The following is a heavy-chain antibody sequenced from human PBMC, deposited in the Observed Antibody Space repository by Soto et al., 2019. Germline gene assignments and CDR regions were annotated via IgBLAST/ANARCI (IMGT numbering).Heavy chain of an antibody. CDR2: IFPIFGTA. CDR1: GGTFSSYA. J-gene: IGHJ6*02. D-gene: IGHD6-6*01. V-gene: IGHV1-69*01. CDR3: ARRGIAARPPTGDYGMDV. Sequence: QVQLVQSGAEVKKPGSSVKVSCKASGGTFSSYAISWVRQAPGQGLEWMGGIFPIFGTANYEQKFQGRVTITADESTSTAYMELSSLRSEDTAVYYCARRGIAARPPTGDYGMDVWGQGTTVTVSS.